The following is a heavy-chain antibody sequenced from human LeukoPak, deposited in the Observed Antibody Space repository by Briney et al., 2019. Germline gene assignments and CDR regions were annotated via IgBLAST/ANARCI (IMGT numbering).Heavy chain of an antibody. V-gene: IGHV3-30*18. CDR3: AKNAYSSGWQRGAFDI. Sequence: GGSLRLSCAASGFTFSSYAMHWVRQAPGKGLEWVAVISYDGSNKYYADSVKGRFTISRDNSKNTLYLQMNSLRAEDTAVYYCAKNAYSSGWQRGAFDIWGQGTMVTVSS. J-gene: IGHJ3*02. D-gene: IGHD6-19*01. CDR1: GFTFSSYA. CDR2: ISYDGSNK.